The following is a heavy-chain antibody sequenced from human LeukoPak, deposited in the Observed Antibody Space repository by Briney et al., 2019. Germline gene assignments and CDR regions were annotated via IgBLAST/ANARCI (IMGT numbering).Heavy chain of an antibody. CDR1: GYTFTSYG. J-gene: IGHJ4*02. CDR3: ARQEWESTSGALDY. V-gene: IGHV1-18*01. Sequence: GASVKVPCKASGYTFTSYGISWVRQAPGQGLEWMGWISAYNGNTNYAQKLQGRVTMTTDTSTSTAYMELRSLRSDDTAVYYGARQEWESTSGALDYWGQGTLVTVSS. D-gene: IGHD1-26*01. CDR2: ISAYNGNT.